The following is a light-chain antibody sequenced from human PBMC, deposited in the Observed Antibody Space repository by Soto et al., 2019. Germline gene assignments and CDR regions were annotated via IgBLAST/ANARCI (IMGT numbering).Light chain of an antibody. CDR2: EVS. V-gene: IGLV2-14*01. J-gene: IGLJ1*01. CDR1: SSDVGGYNC. Sequence: QSALTQPASVSGSPGQSITISCTGTSSDVGGYNCVSWYQQQSGKAPKLMIHEVSNRPSGVSNRFSGSKSGNTASLTISGLQAEDEADYYCSSYTSSRAYVFGIGTKLTVL. CDR3: SSYTSSRAYV.